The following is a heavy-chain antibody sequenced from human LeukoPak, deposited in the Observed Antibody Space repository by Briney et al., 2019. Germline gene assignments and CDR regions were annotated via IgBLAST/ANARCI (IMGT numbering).Heavy chain of an antibody. J-gene: IGHJ4*02. CDR3: ARDIFGSSRPSDY. CDR2: INAGNGNT. V-gene: IGHV1-3*01. CDR1: GYTFTSYT. Sequence: ASVKVSCKTSGYTFTSYTIHWVRQAPGQRLEWMGWINAGNGNTKYSQKFQDRVTITRDTSATTAYLELKSLTFEDTAMYYCARDIFGSSRPSDYWGQGTLVTVSS. D-gene: IGHD3-3*01.